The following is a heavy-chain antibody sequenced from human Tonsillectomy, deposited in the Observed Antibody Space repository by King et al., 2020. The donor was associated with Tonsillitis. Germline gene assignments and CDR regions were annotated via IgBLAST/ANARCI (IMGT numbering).Heavy chain of an antibody. CDR1: GFTFSSYS. D-gene: IGHD5-12*01. Sequence: VQLVESGGGLVKPGGSLRLSCAASGFTFSSYSMNWVRQAPGKGLEWVSSISSSSSYIYYADSVKGRFTISRDNAKNSLYLQMNSLRAEETAVYYCAASGYDYFDRGGFFDYWGQGTLVTVSS. CDR2: ISSSSSYI. J-gene: IGHJ4*02. CDR3: AASGYDYFDRGGFFDY. V-gene: IGHV3-21*01.